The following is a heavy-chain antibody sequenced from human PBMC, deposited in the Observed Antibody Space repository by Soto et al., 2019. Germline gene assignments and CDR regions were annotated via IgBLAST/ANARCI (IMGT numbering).Heavy chain of an antibody. CDR1: GGSLSGYY. CDR3: ARSRASDWFDP. J-gene: IGHJ5*02. Sequence: SETLSLTCAVYGGSLSGYYWTWIRRPPGKGLEWIGEIHHSGSINYNSSLKSRVTISADTSKNQFSLKLSSVTAADTAVYYCARSRASDWFDPWGQGTLVTVSS. V-gene: IGHV4-34*01. D-gene: IGHD6-6*01. CDR2: IHHSGSI.